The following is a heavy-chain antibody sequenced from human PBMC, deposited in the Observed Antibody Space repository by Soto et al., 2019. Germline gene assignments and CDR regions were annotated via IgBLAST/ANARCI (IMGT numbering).Heavy chain of an antibody. Sequence: SETLSLTCAVSGASVSSPNYYWSWIRQPPGKGLEWIGYIYHSGSTHYNPSLKSRVTVSLDTSKNQFSLKLSSVTAADTAVFYCASFWLSDYHFDYWGQGTLVTVSS. J-gene: IGHJ4*02. V-gene: IGHV4-61*01. D-gene: IGHD3-3*01. CDR3: ASFWLSDYHFDY. CDR2: IYHSGST. CDR1: GASVSSPNYY.